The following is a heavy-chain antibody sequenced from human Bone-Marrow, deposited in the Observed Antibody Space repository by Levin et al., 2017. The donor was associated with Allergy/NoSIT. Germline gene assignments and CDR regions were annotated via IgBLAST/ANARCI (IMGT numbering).Heavy chain of an antibody. D-gene: IGHD1-20*01. V-gene: IGHV3-23*01. Sequence: GESLKISCEASGFPCSTYALGWVRQAPARGLDWVASIDGSGGGTAYGDSVKGRFTISRDNSRNTVFLQMNSLRADDTAVYYCAKYGEISGIPPYYLVYWGQGILVTVSS. J-gene: IGHJ4*02. CDR1: GFPCSTYA. CDR2: IDGSGGGT. CDR3: AKYGEISGIPPYYLVY.